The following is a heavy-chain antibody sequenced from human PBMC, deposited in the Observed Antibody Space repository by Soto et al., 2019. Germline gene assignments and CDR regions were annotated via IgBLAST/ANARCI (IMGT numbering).Heavy chain of an antibody. D-gene: IGHD3-16*01. Sequence: QVQLVQSGDEVKKPGASVKVSCKASGYIFVNYGIAWVRQAPGQGLEWMGWISPYTGNTHSATEIQGRLTMTTDTXXSTAYMDLGSLTSDETAVYYCVMVDNYVTPTQQDVWGQGTTVTVSS. CDR3: VMVDNYVTPTQQDV. CDR2: ISPYTGNT. J-gene: IGHJ6*02. CDR1: GYIFVNYG. V-gene: IGHV1-18*01.